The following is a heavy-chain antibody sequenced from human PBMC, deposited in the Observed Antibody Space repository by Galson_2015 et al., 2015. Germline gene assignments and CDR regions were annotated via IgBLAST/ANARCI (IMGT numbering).Heavy chain of an antibody. V-gene: IGHV3-30-3*01. CDR3: ARDGVDSGWYVTPPLSGKPGDY. D-gene: IGHD6-19*01. CDR1: GFTFSSYA. J-gene: IGHJ4*02. Sequence: SLRLSCAASGFTFSSYAMHWVRQAPGKGLEWVAVISYDGSNKYYADSVKGRFTISRDNSKNTLYLQMNSLRAEDTAVYYCARDGVDSGWYVTPPLSGKPGDYWGQGTLVTVSS. CDR2: ISYDGSNK.